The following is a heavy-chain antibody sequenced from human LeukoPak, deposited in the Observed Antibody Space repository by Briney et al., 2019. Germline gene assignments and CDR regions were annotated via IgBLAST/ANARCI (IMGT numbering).Heavy chain of an antibody. D-gene: IGHD2-15*01. J-gene: IGHJ5*02. V-gene: IGHV4-34*01. CDR1: GGSFSGYY. CDR3: ARGQKAVVKQFDP. Sequence: SETLSLTCAVYGGSFSGYYWSWIRQPPGKGLEWIGEINHSGSTNYNPSLKSRVTISVNTSKNQFSLKLSSVTAADTAVYYCARGQKAVVKQFDPWGQGTLVTVSS. CDR2: INHSGST.